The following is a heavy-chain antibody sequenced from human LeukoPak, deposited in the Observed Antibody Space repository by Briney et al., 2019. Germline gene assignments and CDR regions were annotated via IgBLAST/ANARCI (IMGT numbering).Heavy chain of an antibody. CDR1: GGTFSSYA. Sequence: SVKVSCKASGGTFSSYAISWVRQAPGQGLEWMGGIIPIFGTANYAQKFQGRATITADKSTSTAYMELSSLRSEDTAVYYCARGGDTMVRGVMEETLLYYYYYMDVWGKGTTVTVSS. V-gene: IGHV1-69*06. D-gene: IGHD3-10*01. CDR3: ARGGDTMVRGVMEETLLYYYYYMDV. CDR2: IIPIFGTA. J-gene: IGHJ6*03.